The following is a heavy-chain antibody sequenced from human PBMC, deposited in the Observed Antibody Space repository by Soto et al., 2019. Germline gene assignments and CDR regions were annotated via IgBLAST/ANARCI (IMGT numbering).Heavy chain of an antibody. CDR3: AKDGCSTSSCYNYYYDY. V-gene: IGHV3-23*01. D-gene: IGHD2-2*02. Sequence: PGGSLRLFCTASGYTFRNYVISWVRQAPGKGLEWVSTISHSGGRTYYADSVKSRVTISSHNSKHTLYLQMTTLRAEDTAVYFCAKDGCSTSSCYNYYYDYWCQGTLVTVSS. CDR2: ISHSGGRT. CDR1: GYTFRNYV. J-gene: IGHJ4*02.